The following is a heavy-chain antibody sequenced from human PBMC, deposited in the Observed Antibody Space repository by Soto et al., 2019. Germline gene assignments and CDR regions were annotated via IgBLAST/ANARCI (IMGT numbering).Heavy chain of an antibody. V-gene: IGHV4-30-4*02. CDR2: IYYSGST. CDR1: GGSISSGDYY. D-gene: IGHD6-13*01. J-gene: IGHJ4*01. CDR3: ARDDDRASAGTFDY. Sequence: TSETLSLTCTVSGGSISSGDYYWSWIRQPPGKGLEWIGYIYYSGSTYYNPSLKSRVTISVDTSKNQFSLKLSSVTAADSAVYYCARDDDRASAGTFDYWGQGTLVTVSS.